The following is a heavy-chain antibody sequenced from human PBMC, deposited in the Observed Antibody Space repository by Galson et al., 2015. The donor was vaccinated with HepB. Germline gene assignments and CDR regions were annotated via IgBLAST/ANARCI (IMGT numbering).Heavy chain of an antibody. Sequence: SLRLSCAASGFTFSSYSMNWVRQAPGKGLEWVSYISSSSSTIYYADSVKGRFTISRDNAKNSLYLQMNSLRAEDTAVYYCAREYCGGDCYDDYWGQGTLVTVSS. J-gene: IGHJ4*02. CDR2: ISSSSSTI. V-gene: IGHV3-48*01. CDR1: GFTFSSYS. D-gene: IGHD2-21*01. CDR3: AREYCGGDCYDDY.